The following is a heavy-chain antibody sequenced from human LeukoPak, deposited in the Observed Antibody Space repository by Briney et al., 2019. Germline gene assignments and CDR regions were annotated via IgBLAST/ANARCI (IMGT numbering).Heavy chain of an antibody. V-gene: IGHV1-46*01. CDR1: GYTFTSYY. J-gene: IGHJ6*03. D-gene: IGHD4-17*01. CDR2: INPSGGST. CDR3: ARGQLYADYVPYYYYYMDV. Sequence: ASVKVSCKASGYTFTSYYMHWVRQAPGQGLEWMGIINPSGGSTSYAQKFQGRVTMTRDMSTSTVYMELSSLRSEDTAVYYCARGQLYADYVPYYYYYMDVWGKGTTVTVSS.